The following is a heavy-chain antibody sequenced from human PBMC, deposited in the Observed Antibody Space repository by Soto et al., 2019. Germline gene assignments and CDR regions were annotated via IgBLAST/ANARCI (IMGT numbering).Heavy chain of an antibody. Sequence: PGGSLRLSCSASGFTFSEYSMHWVRQAPGKGLQYVSTISSDGDITYYADSVKGRFTISRDNSKNTLYLQMNSLRPEDTAVYYCARDKGSGIVVVTATHPYYYGMDVWGQGTTVTVSS. V-gene: IGHV3-64*04. CDR3: ARDKGSGIVVVTATHPYYYGMDV. CDR2: ISSDGDIT. CDR1: GFTFSEYS. D-gene: IGHD2-21*02. J-gene: IGHJ6*02.